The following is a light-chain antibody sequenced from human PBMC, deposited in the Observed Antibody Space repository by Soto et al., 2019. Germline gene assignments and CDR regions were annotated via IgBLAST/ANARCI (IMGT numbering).Light chain of an antibody. CDR3: QQRSNWPWT. CDR1: QSVSNF. CDR2: DAS. Sequence: EIVLTQSPATLSLSPGERATLSCRASQSVSNFLAWYQQKPGQAPRLLISDASNRATGIPGRVSGSGSGTDFSLPISSLEPEDFAVYYCQQRSNWPWTFGQGTKVEIK. V-gene: IGKV3-11*01. J-gene: IGKJ1*01.